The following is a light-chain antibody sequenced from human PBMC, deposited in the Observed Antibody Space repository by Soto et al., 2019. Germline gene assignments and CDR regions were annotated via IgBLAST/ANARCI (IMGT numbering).Light chain of an antibody. Sequence: DIQMTQSPSTLSASVGDRVTITCRASQSIKNWLAWYQQKPGTAPKFLIYDASTLESGVPSRFSGSGSGTEFTLTISSLQPEDVATYYCQEYKNAPLTFGGGTKVDIK. CDR3: QEYKNAPLT. CDR2: DAS. CDR1: QSIKNW. V-gene: IGKV1-5*01. J-gene: IGKJ4*01.